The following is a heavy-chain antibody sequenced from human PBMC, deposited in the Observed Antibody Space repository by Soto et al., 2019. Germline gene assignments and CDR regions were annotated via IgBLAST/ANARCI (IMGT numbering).Heavy chain of an antibody. J-gene: IGHJ4*02. Sequence: SETLSLTCTVSGGSISSGGYYWSWIRQHPGKGLEWIGYIYYSGSTYYNPSLKSRVTISVDTSKNQFSLKLSSVTAADTAVYYCARVSGYCSSTSCYAFDYWGQGTLVTVSS. CDR1: GGSISSGGYY. D-gene: IGHD2-2*01. CDR3: ARVSGYCSSTSCYAFDY. V-gene: IGHV4-31*03. CDR2: IYYSGST.